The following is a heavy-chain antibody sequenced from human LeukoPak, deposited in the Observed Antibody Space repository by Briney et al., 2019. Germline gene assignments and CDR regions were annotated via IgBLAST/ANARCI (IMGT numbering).Heavy chain of an antibody. Sequence: GGSLRLFCTASGFTFSNSWMSWVRQAPGKGLEWVANIRQDGSEKYYVDSVKGRFTISRDNAKNSLFLQMNSLRAEDTAVYYCARNQYWGQGTLVTVSS. CDR3: ARNQY. J-gene: IGHJ4*02. CDR2: IRQDGSEK. D-gene: IGHD4-11*01. CDR1: GFTFSNSW. V-gene: IGHV3-7*01.